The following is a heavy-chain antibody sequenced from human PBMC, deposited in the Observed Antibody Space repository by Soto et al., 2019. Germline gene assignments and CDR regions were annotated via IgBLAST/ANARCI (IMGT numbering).Heavy chain of an antibody. V-gene: IGHV4-34*01. Sequence: PSETLSLTCAVYGGSFRGYYWTWIRQPPGKGLEWIGEINHSGSTNYTPSLKSRVTISIDTSKNQFSLNLRSVTAADTAVYYCARHGERTIRSLNWFDPWGQGTLVTVSS. D-gene: IGHD4-17*01. CDR2: INHSGST. CDR3: ARHGERTIRSLNWFDP. J-gene: IGHJ5*02. CDR1: GGSFRGYY.